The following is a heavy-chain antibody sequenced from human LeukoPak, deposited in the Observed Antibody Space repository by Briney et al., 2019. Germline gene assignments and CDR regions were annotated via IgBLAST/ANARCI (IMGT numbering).Heavy chain of an antibody. CDR2: IYYSGST. Sequence: SETLSLTCTVSGGSISSYYWSWIRQPPGKGLEWIGYIYYSGSTNYNPSLKSRVTMSVNTSKNQFSLKLSSVTAADTAMYYCASGNHNAFDMWGRGTMVTVSS. CDR1: GGSISSYY. V-gene: IGHV4-59*01. J-gene: IGHJ3*02. CDR3: ASGNHNAFDM.